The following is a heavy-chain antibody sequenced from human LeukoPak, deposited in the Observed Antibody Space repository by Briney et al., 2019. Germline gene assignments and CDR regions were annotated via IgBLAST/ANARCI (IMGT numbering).Heavy chain of an antibody. CDR2: VYYSGST. V-gene: IGHV4-39*07. CDR3: ARVVVANSHAVDY. CDR1: SGSIGSSSNY. Sequence: SSETLSLTCTVSSGSIGSSSNYWGWIRQAPGKGLEWIGNVYYSGSTFYNPSLKSRVTISVDTSKNQFSLKLSSVTAADTAVYYCARVVVANSHAVDYWGQGTLVTVSS. J-gene: IGHJ4*02. D-gene: IGHD4/OR15-4a*01.